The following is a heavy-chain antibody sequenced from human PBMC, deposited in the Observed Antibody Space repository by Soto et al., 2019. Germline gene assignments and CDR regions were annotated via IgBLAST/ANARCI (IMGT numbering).Heavy chain of an antibody. CDR3: AKDTVGGYSFWSGYYSDGLDV. CDR1: GFTFDSYG. J-gene: IGHJ3*01. D-gene: IGHD3-3*01. CDR2: ISGSADGT. Sequence: EVKLLESGGGLAQPGGSLRLSCVGSGFTFDSYGISWVRQAPGERLQWIAAISGSADGTDYAHSVRGRFTISRDNAKKTVHLQMDSLRVEDTAVYFCAKDTVGGYSFWSGYYSDGLDVWGQGTLVIVS. V-gene: IGHV3-23*01.